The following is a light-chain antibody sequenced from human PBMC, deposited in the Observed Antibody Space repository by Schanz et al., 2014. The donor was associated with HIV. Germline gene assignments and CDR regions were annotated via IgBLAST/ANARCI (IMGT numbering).Light chain of an antibody. CDR3: SSFAGNNKLL. CDR2: EVT. CDR1: SSDVGGYNF. V-gene: IGLV2-8*01. Sequence: SALTQPPSASGSPGQSVTISCTGTSSDVGGYNFVSWYQQLPGKPPKLMISEVTKRPSGVPNRFSGSKSGNAASLTVSGLQADDEADYYCSSFAGNNKLLFGGGTKLTVL. J-gene: IGLJ2*01.